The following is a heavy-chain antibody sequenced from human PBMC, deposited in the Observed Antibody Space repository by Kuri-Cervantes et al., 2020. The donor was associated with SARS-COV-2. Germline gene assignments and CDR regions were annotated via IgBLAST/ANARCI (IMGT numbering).Heavy chain of an antibody. J-gene: IGHJ4*02. D-gene: IGHD3-10*01. CDR1: GYTFTSYD. CDR2: MNPNSGNT. CDR3: ASLGRGRLLWFTN. V-gene: IGHV1-8*02. Sequence: ASVKVSCKASGYTFTSYDINWVRQATRQGLEWMGWMNPNSGNTGYAPKFQGRVTMTRNTSISTAYMELSSLRSEDTAVYYCASLGRGRLLWFTNWGQGTLVTVSS.